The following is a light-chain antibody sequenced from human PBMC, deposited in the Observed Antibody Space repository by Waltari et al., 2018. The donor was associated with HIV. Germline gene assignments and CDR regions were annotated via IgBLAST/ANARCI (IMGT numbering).Light chain of an antibody. J-gene: IGLJ2*01. CDR2: SNN. Sequence: QSVLTQPPSASGTPGQRVTISCSGSSSNIGSNTVNWYQQLPGTAPKLLIYSNNQRPSGVPDRFAGSKSDTSATLDITGLQTRDEADYYCGTWDSSLSAVVIGGGTKVTVL. V-gene: IGLV1-44*01. CDR3: GTWDSSLSAVV. CDR1: SSNIGSNT.